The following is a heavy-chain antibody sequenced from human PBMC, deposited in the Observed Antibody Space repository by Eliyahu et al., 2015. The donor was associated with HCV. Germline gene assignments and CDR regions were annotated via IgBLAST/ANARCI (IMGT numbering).Heavy chain of an antibody. CDR1: GDYVSSYY. D-gene: IGHD5-24*01. Sequence: QVQLQESGPGLVRPSETLSLTCSVSGDYVSSYYWSWIRQPPGKGLEWIGNMYLSGRSNYNPSLKSRVTISVDESKNQFSLKLSSVTAADTAMYYCARDSRDGHSGDGFDLWGQGTMVAVSS. V-gene: IGHV4-59*02. CDR2: MYLSGRS. CDR3: ARDSRDGHSGDGFDL. J-gene: IGHJ3*01.